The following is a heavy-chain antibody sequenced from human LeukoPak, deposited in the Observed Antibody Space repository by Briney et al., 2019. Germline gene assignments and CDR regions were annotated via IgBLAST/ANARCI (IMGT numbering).Heavy chain of an antibody. CDR3: ARTGGWVPPRALRAGPYGMDV. J-gene: IGHJ6*02. V-gene: IGHV4-39*01. CDR1: GGSISSSSYY. Sequence: SETLSLTCTVSGGSISSSSYYWGWIRQPPGKGLEWIGSIYYSGSTYYNPSLKSRVTISVDTSKNQFSLKLSSVTAADTAVYYCARTGGWVPPRALRAGPYGMDVWGQGTTVTVSS. D-gene: IGHD1-26*01. CDR2: IYYSGST.